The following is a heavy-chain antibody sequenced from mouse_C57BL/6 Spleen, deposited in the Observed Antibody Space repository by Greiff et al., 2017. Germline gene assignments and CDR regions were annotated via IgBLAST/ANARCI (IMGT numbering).Heavy chain of an antibody. CDR1: GFNIKDYY. CDR3: ARLHLNFDY. V-gene: IGHV14-2*01. Sequence: VQLQQSGAELVKPGASVKLSCTASGFNIKDYYMHWVKQRPEQGLEWIGRLDPEDGETKYAPKFPGKATITADTSSNTAYLQLSILTSVDTAVYYCARLHLNFDYWGQGTTLTVSS. CDR2: LDPEDGET. J-gene: IGHJ2*01.